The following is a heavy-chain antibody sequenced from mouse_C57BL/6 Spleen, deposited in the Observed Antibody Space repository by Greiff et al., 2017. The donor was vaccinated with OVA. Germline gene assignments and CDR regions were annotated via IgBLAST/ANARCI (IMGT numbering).Heavy chain of an antibody. J-gene: IGHJ2*01. Sequence: VKLQESGAELVKPGASVKMSCKASGYTFTTYPIEWMKQNHGKSLEWIGNFHPYNDDTKYNEKFKGKATLTVEKSSSTVYLELSRLTSDDSAVYYCARRQLRLPYYFDYWGQGTTLTVSS. CDR3: ARRQLRLPYYFDY. D-gene: IGHD3-2*02. CDR2: FHPYNDDT. CDR1: GYTFTTYP. V-gene: IGHV1-47*01.